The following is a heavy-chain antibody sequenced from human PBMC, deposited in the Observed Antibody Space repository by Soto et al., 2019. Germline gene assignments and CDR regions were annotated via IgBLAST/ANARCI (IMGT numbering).Heavy chain of an antibody. D-gene: IGHD5-12*01. CDR1: GGSINTFY. CDR2: IFSSGST. J-gene: IGHJ4*02. Sequence: SETLSLTCTVSGGSINTFYWSWVRQPAGKGLEWIGRIFSSGSTSFIPSLESLVAMSVDTSKNHFSLNLSSVTAADMAVYYCAREGSYSAYNFAHGIQLWSFDFWGQGALVTVSS. V-gene: IGHV4-4*07. CDR3: AREGSYSAYNFAHGIQLWSFDF.